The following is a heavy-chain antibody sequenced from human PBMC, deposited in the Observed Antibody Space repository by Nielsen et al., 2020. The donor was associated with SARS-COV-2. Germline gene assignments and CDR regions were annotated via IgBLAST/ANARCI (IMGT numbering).Heavy chain of an antibody. CDR2: IYYSGST. J-gene: IGHJ4*02. V-gene: IGHV4-39*01. Sequence: WIRQPPGKGLEWIGSIYYSGSTYYNPSLKSRVTISVDTSKNQFSLKLSSVTAADTAVYYCARGRNSGSRPMSYWGQGTLVTVSS. D-gene: IGHD1-26*01. CDR3: ARGRNSGSRPMSY.